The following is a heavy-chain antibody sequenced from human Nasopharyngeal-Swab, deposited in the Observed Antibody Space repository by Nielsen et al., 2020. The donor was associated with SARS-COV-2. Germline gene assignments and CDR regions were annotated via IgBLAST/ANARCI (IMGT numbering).Heavy chain of an antibody. CDR2: IYHSGST. CDR3: ARSLGIVVVPAARYYYYGMDV. J-gene: IGHJ6*02. CDR1: GGSISSGGYS. Sequence: SETLSLTCAVSGGSISSGGYSWSWIRQPPGKGLEWIGYIYHSGSTYYNPSLKSRVTISVDRSKNQFSLKLSSVTAADTAVYYCARSLGIVVVPAARYYYYGMDVWGQGTTVTVSS. D-gene: IGHD2-2*03. V-gene: IGHV4-30-2*01.